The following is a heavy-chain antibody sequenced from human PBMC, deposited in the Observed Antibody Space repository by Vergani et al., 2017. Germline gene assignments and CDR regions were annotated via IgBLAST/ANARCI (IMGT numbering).Heavy chain of an antibody. V-gene: IGHV3-23*01. CDR1: GFTFSNSV. CDR3: VKERIDLGSYFFDS. Sequence: EVHLLESGGGLVQSGGSLRLSCAASGFTFSNSVVSWVRQAPGRGLAWVSSISGPGLSTYYADSVTGRFSLSRDNSKNTVVLQMHSLGAEDTALYYCVKERIDLGSYFFDSWGHGILVTASS. D-gene: IGHD2/OR15-2a*01. CDR2: ISGPGLST. J-gene: IGHJ4*01.